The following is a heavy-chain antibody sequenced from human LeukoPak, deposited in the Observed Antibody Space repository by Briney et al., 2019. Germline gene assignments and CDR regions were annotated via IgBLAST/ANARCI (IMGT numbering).Heavy chain of an antibody. CDR3: ARGGNASDI. CDR2: IWYDGSEK. J-gene: IGHJ3*02. CDR1: GFTFSSYA. Sequence: GRSLRLSCAASGFTFSSYAMHWVRQAPGKGLEWVAVIWYDGSEKFYADSVKGRFTISRDNSKNTLYLQMNSLRVEDTAAYYCARGGNASDIWGQGTMVTVSS. V-gene: IGHV3-33*08.